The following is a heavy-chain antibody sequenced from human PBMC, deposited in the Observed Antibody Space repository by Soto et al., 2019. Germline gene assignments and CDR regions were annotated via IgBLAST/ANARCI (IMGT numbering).Heavy chain of an antibody. V-gene: IGHV1-2*04. CDR3: ARDRGYSSSWYGPDAFDI. J-gene: IGHJ3*02. CDR2: INPNSGGT. Sequence: ASVKVSCKASGYTFTGYYMHWVRQAPGQGFEWMGWINPNSGGTNYAQKFQGWVTMTRDTSISTAYMELSRLRSDDTAVYYCARDRGYSSSWYGPDAFDIWGQGTMVTVSS. D-gene: IGHD6-13*01. CDR1: GYTFTGYY.